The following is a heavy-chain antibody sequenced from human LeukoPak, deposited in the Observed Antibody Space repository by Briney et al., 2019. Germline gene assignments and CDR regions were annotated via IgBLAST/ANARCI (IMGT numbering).Heavy chain of an antibody. J-gene: IGHJ4*02. CDR1: GFTFSTYT. D-gene: IGHD3-22*01. V-gene: IGHV3-21*01. Sequence: GGSLRLSCAASGFTFSTYTMTWARQAPGKGLEWVSSINSGGSTTHYADSVKGRFTISRDNAQNSLYLQMNSLRVDDAAVYYCLRGDSRDFWGQGTLVTVSS. CDR2: INSGGSTT. CDR3: LRGDSRDF.